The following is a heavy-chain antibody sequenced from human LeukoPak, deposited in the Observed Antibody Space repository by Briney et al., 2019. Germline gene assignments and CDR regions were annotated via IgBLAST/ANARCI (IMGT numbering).Heavy chain of an antibody. V-gene: IGHV1-24*01. CDR1: GYTLTELS. Sequence: ASVKVSCKVSGYTLTELSMHWVRQAPGKGLEWMGGFDPEDGETIYAQKFQGRVTITRDTSASTAYMELSSLRSEDTAVYYCARVGSVTIFTRWGQGTLVTVS. CDR2: FDPEDGET. J-gene: IGHJ4*02. D-gene: IGHD3-3*01. CDR3: ARVGSVTIFTR.